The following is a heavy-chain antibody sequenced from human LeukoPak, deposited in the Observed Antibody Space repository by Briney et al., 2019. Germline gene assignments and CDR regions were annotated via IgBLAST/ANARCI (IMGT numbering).Heavy chain of an antibody. J-gene: IGHJ6*04. CDR3: ASYPQLASRWLLRIKGGIVDV. CDR2: IKQDGSEK. D-gene: IGHD3-22*01. Sequence: GGSLRLSCAASGFTFSSYAMSWVRQAPGKGLEWVANIKQDGSEKYYVDSVKGRFTISRDNAKNSLYLQMNSLRAEDTAVYYCASYPQLASRWLLRIKGGIVDVWSKGTTVTVSS. CDR1: GFTFSSYA. V-gene: IGHV3-7*01.